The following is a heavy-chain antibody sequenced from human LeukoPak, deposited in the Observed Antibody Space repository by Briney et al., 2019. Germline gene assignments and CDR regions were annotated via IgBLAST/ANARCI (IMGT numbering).Heavy chain of an antibody. D-gene: IGHD6-19*01. CDR1: GFTFSSYW. CDR3: ARRIAVAGYWYFDL. Sequence: PGGSLRLSCAASGFTFSSYWMHWVRQAPGKGLEWVANIKQDGSEKYYVDSVKGRFTISRDNAKNSLYLQMNSLRAEDTAVYYCARRIAVAGYWYFDLWGRGTLVTVSS. V-gene: IGHV3-7*01. J-gene: IGHJ2*01. CDR2: IKQDGSEK.